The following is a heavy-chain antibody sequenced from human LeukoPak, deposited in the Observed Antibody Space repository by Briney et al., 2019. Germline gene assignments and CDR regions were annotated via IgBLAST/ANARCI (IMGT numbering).Heavy chain of an antibody. D-gene: IGHD3-10*01. Sequence: SETLSRTCTVSGGSIGSHYCSWIRQPPGKGLEWIGEINHSGSTNYNPSLKSRVTISVDTSKNQFSLKLSSVTAADTAVYYCARHAGFIAGGQPPGSGSHGLDYWGQGTLVTVSS. CDR2: INHSGST. CDR3: ARHAGFIAGGQPPGSGSHGLDY. CDR1: GGSIGSHY. J-gene: IGHJ4*02. V-gene: IGHV4-34*01.